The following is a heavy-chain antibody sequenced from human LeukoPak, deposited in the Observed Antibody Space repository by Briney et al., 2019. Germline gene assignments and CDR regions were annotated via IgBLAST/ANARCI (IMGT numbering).Heavy chain of an antibody. Sequence: GGSLRLSCAASGFTVSSNYMSWVRQAPGKGLEWVSVIYSGGSTYYADSVKGRFTISRDNAKNSLYLQMNSLRAEDTAVYYCARDRGSPAYFDYWGQGTLVTVSS. V-gene: IGHV3-66*01. CDR3: ARDRGSPAYFDY. J-gene: IGHJ4*02. D-gene: IGHD2-15*01. CDR2: IYSGGST. CDR1: GFTVSSNY.